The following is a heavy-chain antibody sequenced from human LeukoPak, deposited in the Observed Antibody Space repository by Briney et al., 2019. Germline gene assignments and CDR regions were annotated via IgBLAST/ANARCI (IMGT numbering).Heavy chain of an antibody. V-gene: IGHV3-23*01. D-gene: IGHD3-3*01. CDR1: GFTFSSYA. Sequence: GGSLRLSCAASGFTFSSYAMSWVRQAPGKGLEWVSAISGSGGSTYYADSVKGRFTISRDNSKNTLYLQMNSLRAEDTAIYYRAKDCDFWSGYYDYWGQGTLVTVSS. CDR2: ISGSGGST. J-gene: IGHJ4*02. CDR3: AKDCDFWSGYYDY.